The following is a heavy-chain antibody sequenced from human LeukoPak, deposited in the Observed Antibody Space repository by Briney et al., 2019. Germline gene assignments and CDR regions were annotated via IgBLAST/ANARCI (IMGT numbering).Heavy chain of an antibody. CDR2: ISYDGSNK. Sequence: GGSLRLSCAASGFTFSSYAMHWVRQAPGKGLEWVAVISYDGSNKYYADSVKGRFTISRDNSKNTLYLQMNSLRAEDTAVYYCAREVYSSSQPADAFDIWGQGTVVTVSS. V-gene: IGHV3-30-3*01. D-gene: IGHD6-13*01. CDR1: GFTFSSYA. J-gene: IGHJ3*02. CDR3: AREVYSSSQPADAFDI.